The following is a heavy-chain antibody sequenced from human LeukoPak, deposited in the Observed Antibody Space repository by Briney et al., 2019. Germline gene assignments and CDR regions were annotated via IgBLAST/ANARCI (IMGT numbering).Heavy chain of an antibody. D-gene: IGHD4-11*01. CDR3: ARESAPTTPFDY. CDR1: GGSISSGGYY. V-gene: IGHV4-30-2*01. CDR2: IYHSGST. J-gene: IGHJ4*02. Sequence: PSETLSLTCTVSGGSISSGGYYWSWIRQPPGKGLEWIGYIYHSGSTNYNPSLKSRVIISIDTSKNQFSLEVNSVTAADTAVYYCARESAPTTPFDYWGQGTLVTVSS.